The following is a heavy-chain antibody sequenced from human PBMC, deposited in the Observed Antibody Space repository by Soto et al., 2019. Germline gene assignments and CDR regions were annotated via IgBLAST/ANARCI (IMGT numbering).Heavy chain of an antibody. V-gene: IGHV4-59*01. J-gene: IGHJ4*02. CDR1: GGSISSYY. D-gene: IGHD4-17*01. CDR2: IYYSGST. Sequence: SETLSLTCTVSGGSISSYYWSWIRQPPGKGLEWIGYIYYSGSTNYNPSLKSRVTISVDTSKNQFSLKLSSVTAADTAVYYCARDFGFGDYALGWGQGTLVTVSS. CDR3: ARDFGFGDYALG.